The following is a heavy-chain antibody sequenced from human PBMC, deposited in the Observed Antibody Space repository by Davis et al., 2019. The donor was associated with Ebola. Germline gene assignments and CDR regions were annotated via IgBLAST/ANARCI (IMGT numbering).Heavy chain of an antibody. CDR3: ASSSERSSSWYRSYYYYGMDV. D-gene: IGHD6-13*01. J-gene: IGHJ6*02. Sequence: PSETLSLTCAVYGGSFSGYYWSWIRQPPGKGLEWIGEINHSGSTNYNPSLKSRVTISLDTSKRQFSLKLSSVTAADTAVYYCASSSERSSSWYRSYYYYGMDVWGQGTTVTVSS. CDR1: GGSFSGYY. CDR2: INHSGST. V-gene: IGHV4-34*01.